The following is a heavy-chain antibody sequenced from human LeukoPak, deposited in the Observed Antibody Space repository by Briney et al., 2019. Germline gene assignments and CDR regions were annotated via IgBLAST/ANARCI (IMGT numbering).Heavy chain of an antibody. CDR2: IWYDGSNR. CDR1: GFTFSSYG. V-gene: IGHV3-33*06. Sequence: GGSLRLSCAASGFTFSSYGMHWVRQAPGKGLEWVAVIWYDGSNRYYADSVKGRFTISRDNSKNTLYLQMNSLRAEDTAVYYCAKGYGTPGYSSGYDYFDYWGQGTLVTVSS. J-gene: IGHJ4*02. D-gene: IGHD3-22*01. CDR3: AKGYGTPGYSSGYDYFDY.